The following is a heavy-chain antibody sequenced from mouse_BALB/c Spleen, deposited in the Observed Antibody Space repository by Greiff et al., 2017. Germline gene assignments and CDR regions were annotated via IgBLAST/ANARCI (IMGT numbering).Heavy chain of an antibody. CDR1: GYSITSDYA. J-gene: IGHJ3*01. V-gene: IGHV3-2*02. Sequence: EVKLMESGPGLVKPSQSLSLTCTVTGYSITSDYAWNWIRQLPGNTLEWMGYISYSGSTSYNPSLKSRISITRDTSKNQFFLQLNSVTTEDTATYYCARRGPILFAYWGQGTLVTVSA. CDR2: ISYSGST. CDR3: ARRGPILFAY.